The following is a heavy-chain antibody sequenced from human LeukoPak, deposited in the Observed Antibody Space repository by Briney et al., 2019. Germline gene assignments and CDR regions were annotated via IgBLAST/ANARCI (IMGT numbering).Heavy chain of an antibody. J-gene: IGHJ4*02. CDR3: ARDGDSSSPTYYFDY. D-gene: IGHD6-13*01. V-gene: IGHV3-21*01. CDR2: ISSSSSYI. CDR1: GFAFSGYS. Sequence: GGSLRLSCEASGFAFSGYSMNWVRQAPGKGLEWVSSISSSSSYIYYADSVKGRFTISRDNAKNSLYLQMNSLRAEDTAVYYCARDGDSSSPTYYFDYWGQGTLVTVSS.